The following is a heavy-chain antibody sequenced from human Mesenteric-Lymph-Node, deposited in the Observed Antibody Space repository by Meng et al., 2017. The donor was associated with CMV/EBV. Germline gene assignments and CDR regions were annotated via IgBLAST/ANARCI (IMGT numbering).Heavy chain of an antibody. CDR1: GVTFSSYS. CDR3: ARVRVVTAIYDAFDI. J-gene: IGHJ3*02. D-gene: IGHD2-21*02. CDR2: VSSSSSYI. Sequence: SGVTFSSYSMNGVRQAPGKGLEWVSFVSSSSSYIYYADSVKGRFNISRDNAKNSLYLQMNSLRAEDTAVYYCARVRVVTAIYDAFDIWGQGTMVT. V-gene: IGHV3-21*01.